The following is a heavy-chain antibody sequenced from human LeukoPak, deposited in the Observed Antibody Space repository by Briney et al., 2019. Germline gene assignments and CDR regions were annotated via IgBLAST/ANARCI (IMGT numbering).Heavy chain of an antibody. J-gene: IGHJ6*03. CDR2: IYTSGST. CDR1: GGSISSYY. V-gene: IGHV4-4*07. CDR3: ASEGRITIFGVVGNYYMDV. D-gene: IGHD3-3*01. Sequence: PSETLSLTCTVSGGSISSYYWSWIRQPAGKGLEWIGRIYTSGSTNYNPSLKSRVTISVDTSKNQFSLKLSSVTAADTAVYYCASEGRITIFGVVGNYYMDVWGKGTTVTVSS.